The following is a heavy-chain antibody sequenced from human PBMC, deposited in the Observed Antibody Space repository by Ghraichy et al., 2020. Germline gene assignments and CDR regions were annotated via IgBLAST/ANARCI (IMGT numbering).Heavy chain of an antibody. CDR3: ARRPAFDFWSGYYSFFDM. V-gene: IGHV3-23*01. D-gene: IGHD3-3*01. CDR2: VSGSGSST. Sequence: GGSLRLSCAASGFIFAGYAMTWVRQAPGKGLEWVSAVSGSGSSTYYADSVKGRFSISRDNPKSTLHLQMNSLRAEDTAVYYCARRPAFDFWSGYYSFFDMWGQGTMVTVSS. J-gene: IGHJ3*02. CDR1: GFIFAGYA.